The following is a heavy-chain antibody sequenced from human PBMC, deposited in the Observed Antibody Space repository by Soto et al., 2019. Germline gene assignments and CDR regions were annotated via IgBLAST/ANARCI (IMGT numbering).Heavy chain of an antibody. Sequence: ASVKVSCKASGYTFTSYAMHWVRQAPGQRLEWMGWINAGNGNTKYSQKFQGRVTITRDTSASTAYMELSSLRSEDTAVYYCARSMEVAGSYGDFDYWGQGTMVTVYS. CDR1: GYTFTSYA. D-gene: IGHD6-19*01. CDR3: ARSMEVAGSYGDFDY. V-gene: IGHV1-3*01. CDR2: INAGNGNT. J-gene: IGHJ4*02.